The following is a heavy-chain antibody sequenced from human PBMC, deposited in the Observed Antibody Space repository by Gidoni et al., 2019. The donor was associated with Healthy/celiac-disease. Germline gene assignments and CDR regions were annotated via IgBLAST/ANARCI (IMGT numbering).Heavy chain of an antibody. D-gene: IGHD5-18*01. Sequence: QLQLQESGPGLVKPSETLSLTCTVSGGSISSSSYYWGWIRQPPGKGLEWIGSIYYSGSTYYNPSLKSRVTISVDTSKNQFSLKLSSVTAADTAVYYCASPSGGYSYGYICWYFDLWGRGTLVTVSS. CDR1: GGSISSSSYY. V-gene: IGHV4-39*01. CDR3: ASPSGGYSYGYICWYFDL. J-gene: IGHJ2*01. CDR2: IYYSGST.